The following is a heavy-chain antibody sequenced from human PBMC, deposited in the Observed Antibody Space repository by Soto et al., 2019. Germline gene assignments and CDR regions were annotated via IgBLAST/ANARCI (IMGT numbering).Heavy chain of an antibody. D-gene: IGHD4-4*01. V-gene: IGHV1-2*04. CDR1: GYTFTGYY. Sequence: ASVKVSCKASGYTFTGYYMHGVRQAPGQGLEWMGWINPNSGGTNYAQKFQGWVTMTRDTSISTAYMELSRLRSDDTAVYYCARGINKTTVTTTHYNWFDPLSQGNRVTVSS. J-gene: IGHJ5*02. CDR2: INPNSGGT. CDR3: ARGINKTTVTTTHYNWFDP.